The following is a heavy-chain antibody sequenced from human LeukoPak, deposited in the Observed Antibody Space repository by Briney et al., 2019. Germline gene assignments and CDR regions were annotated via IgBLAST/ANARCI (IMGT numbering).Heavy chain of an antibody. CDR2: ISAYNGNT. CDR3: ATAVTGDTYGMDV. J-gene: IGHJ6*02. CDR1: GYTFTSYG. D-gene: IGHD3-10*01. V-gene: IGHV1-18*01. Sequence: ASVKVSCKASGYTFTSYGISWVRQAPGQGLEWMGWISAYNGNTNYAQKLQGRVTMTRNTSISTAYMELSSLRSEDTAVYYCATAVTGDTYGMDVWGQGTTVTVSS.